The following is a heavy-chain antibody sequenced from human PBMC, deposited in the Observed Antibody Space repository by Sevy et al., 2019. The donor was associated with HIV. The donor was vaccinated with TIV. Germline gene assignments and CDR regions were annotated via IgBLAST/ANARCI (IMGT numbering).Heavy chain of an antibody. V-gene: IGHV3-15*01. D-gene: IGHD6-19*01. CDR1: GFTFSNAW. Sequence: GGSLRLSCAASGFTFSNAWMSWVRQAPGKGLEWVGRIKSKTDGGTTDYAAPVKGRFTISRDDSKNTLYLQMNSLKTEDTAVYYCTTDLPQQWRRFDYRGQGTLVTVSS. CDR3: TTDLPQQWRRFDY. CDR2: IKSKTDGGTT. J-gene: IGHJ4*02.